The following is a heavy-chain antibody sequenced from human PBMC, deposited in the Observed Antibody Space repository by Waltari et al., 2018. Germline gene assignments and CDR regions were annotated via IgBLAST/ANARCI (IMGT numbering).Heavy chain of an antibody. D-gene: IGHD1-26*01. CDR3: AKREIGDPFDT. Sequence: QVQLVQSGAEVKQPGSSVKVSCKASGGTFGSYAITWVRQAPGQGREWLGGGIPIYGTPNYEAKFQGRVTVSADASTTTAYLEVRSLKSEDTAVYYCAKREIGDPFDTWGQGTLVTVSS. CDR2: GIPIYGTP. V-gene: IGHV1-69*12. J-gene: IGHJ3*02. CDR1: GGTFGSYA.